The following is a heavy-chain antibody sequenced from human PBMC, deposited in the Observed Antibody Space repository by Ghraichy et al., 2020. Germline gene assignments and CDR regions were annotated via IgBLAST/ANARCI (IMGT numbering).Heavy chain of an antibody. CDR1: GFTVSSNY. V-gene: IGHV3-53*01. D-gene: IGHD3-3*01. CDR2: LYSGGTT. Sequence: GSLRLSCAASGFTVSSNYMSWVRQAPGKGPEWVSVLYSGGTTYYAASVKGRFTISRDNSKNTLYLQMNSLRAEDTAVYYCARGLLRAFDLWGQGTLVTVSS. J-gene: IGHJ4*02. CDR3: ARGLLRAFDL.